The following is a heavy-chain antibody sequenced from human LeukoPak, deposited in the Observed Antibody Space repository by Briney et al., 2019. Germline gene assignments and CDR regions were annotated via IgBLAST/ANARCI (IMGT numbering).Heavy chain of an antibody. CDR2: ITSGSSFI. V-gene: IGHV3-21*01. D-gene: IGHD2-15*01. CDR1: GFTFSSYS. Sequence: GGSLRLSCAASGFTFSSYSMNWVRQAPGKGLEWVSSITSGSSFIFYADSVKGRFTISRDNAKNSLYLQMNTLRAEDTAVYYCARAVTYCSGGSCYSGLPSAYWGQGTLVTVSS. CDR3: ARAVTYCSGGSCYSGLPSAY. J-gene: IGHJ4*02.